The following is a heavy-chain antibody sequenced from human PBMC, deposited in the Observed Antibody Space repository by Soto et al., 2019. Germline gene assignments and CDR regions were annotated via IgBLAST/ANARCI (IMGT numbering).Heavy chain of an antibody. CDR2: MNPTSGNT. J-gene: IGHJ5*02. V-gene: IGHV1-8*01. Sequence: QEQLVQSGAEVKKPGASVKVSCKASGYTFTSYDINWVRQATGQGREWMGWMNPTSGNTGYAQKFQGTVTMTRNTSISTAYMVLISLRSEDTAVYYCACDRSAAGTGWFDPWGQGTLVTVSS. CDR1: GYTFTSYD. D-gene: IGHD6-13*01. CDR3: ACDRSAAGTGWFDP.